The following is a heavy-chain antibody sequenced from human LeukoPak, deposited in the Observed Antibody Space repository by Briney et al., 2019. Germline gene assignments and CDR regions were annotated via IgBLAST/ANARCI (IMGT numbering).Heavy chain of an antibody. J-gene: IGHJ6*03. CDR1: GGSFSGYY. Sequence: PSETLSLTCAVYGGSFSGYYWSWIRQPPGKGLEWIGEINHSGSTNYNPSLKSRVTISVDTSKNQSSLKLSSVTAADTAVYYCARGRTVTTALGYYYYYMDVWGKGTTVTVSS. CDR3: ARGRTVTTALGYYYYYMDV. V-gene: IGHV4-34*01. CDR2: INHSGST. D-gene: IGHD4-11*01.